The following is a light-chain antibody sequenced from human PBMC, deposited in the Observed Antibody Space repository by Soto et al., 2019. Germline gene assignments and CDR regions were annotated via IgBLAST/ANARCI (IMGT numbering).Light chain of an antibody. J-gene: IGKJ5*01. V-gene: IGKV1-5*03. CDR2: KAS. Sequence: DIQMTQAASTLSASIGDRVTITCRASQSISTWLAWYQQKSGKAPKLLIYKASTLESGVPSRFSGSGSGTDFTLTISSLQPDDLATYYCQQYNVFPITFGQGTRLEIK. CDR1: QSISTW. CDR3: QQYNVFPIT.